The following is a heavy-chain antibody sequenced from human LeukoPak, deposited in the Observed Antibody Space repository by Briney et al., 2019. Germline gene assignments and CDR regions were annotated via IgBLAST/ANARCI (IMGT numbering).Heavy chain of an antibody. CDR3: ARDPSRITMVRGVNGMDV. CDR1: GHTFTSYA. CDR2: INAGNGNT. V-gene: IGHV1-3*01. D-gene: IGHD3-10*01. J-gene: IGHJ6*04. Sequence: EASVKVYCKASGHTFTSYAMHWVRQAPGQRLEWMRWINAGNGNTKYSQKFQGRVTITRDTSASTAYMELSSLRSEDTAVYYCARDPSRITMVRGVNGMDVWGKGTTVTVSS.